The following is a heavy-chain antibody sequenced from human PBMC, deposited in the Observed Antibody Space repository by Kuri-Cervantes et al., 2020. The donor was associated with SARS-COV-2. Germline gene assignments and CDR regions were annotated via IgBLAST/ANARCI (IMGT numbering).Heavy chain of an antibody. CDR1: GFTFSSYW. CDR2: IKQDGSEK. J-gene: IGHJ4*02. V-gene: IGHV3-7*01. D-gene: IGHD6-6*01. CDR3: ARGSSSTYSDY. Sequence: GESLKISCAASGFTFSSYWMSWVRQAPGKGLEWVANIKQDGSEKYYVDSVKGRFTISRDNAKNSLYLQMNSLRAEDTAVYYCARGSSSTYSDYWGQGTLVTVSS.